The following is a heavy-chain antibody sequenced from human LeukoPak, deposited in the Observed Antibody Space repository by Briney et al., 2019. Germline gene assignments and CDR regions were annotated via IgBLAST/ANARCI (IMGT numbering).Heavy chain of an antibody. Sequence: GGSLRLSCAASGFTFDDYAMHWVRQAPGKGLEWVSGISWNIGSIGYADSVKGRFTISRDNAKNSLYLQMNSLRAEDTALYYCAKVTSGSYPYYFDYWGQGTLVTVSS. CDR3: AKVTSGSYPYYFDY. D-gene: IGHD1-26*01. CDR1: GFTFDDYA. V-gene: IGHV3-9*01. J-gene: IGHJ4*02. CDR2: ISWNIGSI.